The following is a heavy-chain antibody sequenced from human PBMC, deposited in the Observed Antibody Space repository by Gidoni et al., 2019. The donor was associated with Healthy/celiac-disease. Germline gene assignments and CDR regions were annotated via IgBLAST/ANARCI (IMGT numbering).Heavy chain of an antibody. CDR2: ISYDGNNK. CDR3: AKDQAVAGLYYYYGMDV. J-gene: IGHJ6*02. CDR1: EFTFGSYG. V-gene: IGHV3-30*18. D-gene: IGHD6-19*01. Sequence: QVQLVESGGGVVQPGRSLRLSCEATEFTFGSYGMHWVRQAPGKGLEWVAVISYDGNNKYYADSVKGRFTISRDNSKNTVYLQMNSLRAEDTAVYYCAKDQAVAGLYYYYGMDVWGQGTTVTVSS.